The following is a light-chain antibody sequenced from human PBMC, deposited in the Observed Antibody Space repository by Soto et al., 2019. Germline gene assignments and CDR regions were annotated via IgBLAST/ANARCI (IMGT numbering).Light chain of an antibody. CDR1: QTIGSTY. Sequence: EIVLTQSPGTLSLSPGERATLSCRASQTIGSTYLAWYQQNPGQAPRLLIYGASSRATGIPDRFSDSGSGTDFTLTISRLEPEDFAVYYCHLYGSSPQTFGQGTKVEIK. V-gene: IGKV3-20*01. CDR2: GAS. J-gene: IGKJ1*01. CDR3: HLYGSSPQT.